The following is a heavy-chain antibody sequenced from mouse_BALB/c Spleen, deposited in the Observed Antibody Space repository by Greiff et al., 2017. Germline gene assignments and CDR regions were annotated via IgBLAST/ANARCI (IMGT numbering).Heavy chain of an antibody. CDR1: GFSLTSYG. CDR2: IWSGGST. D-gene: IGHD2-14*01. J-gene: IGHJ3*01. CDR3: ARDRPPWFAY. V-gene: IGHV2-2*02. Sequence: VQLQQSGPGLVQPSQSLSITCTVSGFSLTSYGVHWVRQSPGKGLEWLGVIWSGGSTDYNAAFISRLSISKDNSKSQVFFKMNSLQANDTAIYYCARDRPPWFAYWGQGTLVTVSA.